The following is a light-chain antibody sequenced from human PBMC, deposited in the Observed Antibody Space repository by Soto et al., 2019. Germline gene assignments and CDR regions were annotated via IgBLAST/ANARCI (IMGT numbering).Light chain of an antibody. CDR1: QTVLYSSNNKNY. V-gene: IGKV4-1*01. J-gene: IGKJ4*01. Sequence: DIVMTQSPDSLAGSLGERATIIYKSSQTVLYSSNNKNYLAWYQQKPGQPPKLLIYWASTRESGVPDRFSGSGSGTDFTLTISSLQAEDVAVYYCQQYYSTPLTFGGGTKVDIK. CDR3: QQYYSTPLT. CDR2: WAS.